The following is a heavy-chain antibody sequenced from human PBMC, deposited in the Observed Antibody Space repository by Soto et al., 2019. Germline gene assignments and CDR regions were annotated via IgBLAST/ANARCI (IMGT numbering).Heavy chain of an antibody. D-gene: IGHD3-3*01. J-gene: IGHJ6*02. CDR1: GFTFSSYA. CDR2: ISGSGGST. CDR3: AKVGDYDFWSGYAMDV. Sequence: EVQLLESGGGLVQPGGSLRLSCAASGFTFSSYAMSWVRQAPGKGLEWVSAISGSGGSTYYADSVKGRFTISRDNSKNTLYLQMNSLRAEDTAVYYCAKVGDYDFWSGYAMDVWGQGTTVTVSS. V-gene: IGHV3-23*01.